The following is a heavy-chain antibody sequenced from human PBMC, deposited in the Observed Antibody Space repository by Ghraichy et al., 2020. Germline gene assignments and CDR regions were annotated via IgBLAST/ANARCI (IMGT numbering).Heavy chain of an antibody. Sequence: GGSLRLSCAASGFTFSSYSMNWVRQAPGKGLEWVSSISSSSSYIYYADSVKGRFTISRDNAKNSLYLQMNSLRAEDTAVYYCASPLESFMIGVHAFDIWGQGTMVTVSS. J-gene: IGHJ3*02. CDR3: ASPLESFMIGVHAFDI. D-gene: IGHD3-22*01. CDR2: ISSSSSYI. V-gene: IGHV3-21*01. CDR1: GFTFSSYS.